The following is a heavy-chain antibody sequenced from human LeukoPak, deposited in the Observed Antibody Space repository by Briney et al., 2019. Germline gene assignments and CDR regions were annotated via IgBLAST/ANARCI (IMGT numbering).Heavy chain of an antibody. V-gene: IGHV4-59*01. CDR1: GASTSGNY. Sequence: SETLSLTCTVSGASTSGNYWSWIRQPPGKGLEWIGYIYYSGSTNYSPSLKSRVTMSADTSKNQFSLKLSSVTAADTAVYYCARTKRDYYDSSGYYFDHWGQGTLVTVSS. CDR2: IYYSGST. D-gene: IGHD3-22*01. J-gene: IGHJ4*02. CDR3: ARTKRDYYDSSGYYFDH.